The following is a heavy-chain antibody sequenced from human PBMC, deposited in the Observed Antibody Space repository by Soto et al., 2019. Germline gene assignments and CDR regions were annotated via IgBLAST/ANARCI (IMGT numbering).Heavy chain of an antibody. CDR1: GGSISSGDDY. J-gene: IGHJ4*02. D-gene: IGHD3-22*01. V-gene: IGHV4-61*08. CDR2: IYYSGST. CDR3: ARERGDYYDSSGYYPYFDY. Sequence: SETLSLTCTVSGGSISSGDDYWSWIRQPPGKGLEWIGYIYYSGSTNYNPSLKSRVTISVDTSKNQFSLKLSSVTAADTAVYYCARERGDYYDSSGYYPYFDYWGQGTLVTVSS.